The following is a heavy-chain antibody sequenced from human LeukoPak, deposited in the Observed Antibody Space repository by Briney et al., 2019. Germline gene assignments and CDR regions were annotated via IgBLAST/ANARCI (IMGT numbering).Heavy chain of an antibody. CDR1: GYTFTSYG. CDR2: ISAYNGNT. CDR3: ARDEGPGFWSGYSINYHYYGMDV. J-gene: IGHJ6*02. V-gene: IGHV1-18*01. Sequence: ASVKVSCKASGYTFTSYGINWVRQAPGQGLEWMGWISAYNGNTNYAQKLQGRVTMTTDTSTSTAYMELRCLRSDDTAVYYCARDEGPGFWSGYSINYHYYGMDVWGQGTTVTVSS. D-gene: IGHD3-3*01.